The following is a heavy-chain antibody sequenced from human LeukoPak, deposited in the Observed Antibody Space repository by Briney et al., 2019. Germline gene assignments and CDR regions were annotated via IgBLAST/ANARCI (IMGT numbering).Heavy chain of an antibody. Sequence: GESLKISCQGSGYSFTSYWIAWVRQMPGKGLEGMGIIYPGASDTRYSPSFQGQVTISADKSISTAYRQWSSLKASDTAMYYCARGALPAANWFDPWGQGTLVTVSS. D-gene: IGHD2-2*01. CDR3: ARGALPAANWFDP. V-gene: IGHV5-51*01. CDR2: IYPGASDT. CDR1: GYSFTSYW. J-gene: IGHJ5*02.